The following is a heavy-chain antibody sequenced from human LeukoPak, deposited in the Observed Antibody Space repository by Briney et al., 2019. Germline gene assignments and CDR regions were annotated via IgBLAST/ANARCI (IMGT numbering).Heavy chain of an antibody. CDR1: GFTFSSYW. D-gene: IGHD2-15*01. V-gene: IGHV3-7*01. J-gene: IGHJ6*03. CDR2: IKQDGSEK. Sequence: GGSLRLSCAASGFTFSSYWMSWVRQAPGKGLEWVANIKQDGSEKYYVDSVKGRFTISRDNAKNSLYLQMNSLRAEDTAVYYCARDLCSGGSCYGYYYYYYMDVWRKGTTVTVSS. CDR3: ARDLCSGGSCYGYYYYYYMDV.